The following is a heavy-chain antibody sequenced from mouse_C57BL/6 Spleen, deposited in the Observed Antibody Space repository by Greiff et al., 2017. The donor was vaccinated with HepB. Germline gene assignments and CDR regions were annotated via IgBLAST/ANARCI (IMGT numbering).Heavy chain of an antibody. CDR2: IYPGDGDT. Sequence: QVQLKESGPELVKPGASVKISCKASGYAFSSSWMNWVKQRPGKGLEWIGRIYPGDGDTNYNGKFKGKATLTADKSSSTAYMQLSSLTSEDSAVYFCARLGDFDYWGQGTTLTVSS. CDR1: GYAFSSSW. J-gene: IGHJ2*01. CDR3: ARLGDFDY. V-gene: IGHV1-82*01. D-gene: IGHD4-1*01.